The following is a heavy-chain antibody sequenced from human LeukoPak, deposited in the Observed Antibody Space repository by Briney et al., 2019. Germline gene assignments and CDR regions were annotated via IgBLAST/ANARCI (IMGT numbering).Heavy chain of an antibody. CDR1: GLTFGDYA. J-gene: IGHJ2*01. Sequence: PGGSLRLSCAASGLTFGDYAKHWVRQAPGKGLEWVSGINWNSDKIVFADSVKGRFNISRDNAKKSLYLQMNSLRVDDTAFYYCVKVESISIFGVAPRYFDLWGRGTLVTVSS. D-gene: IGHD3-3*01. V-gene: IGHV3-9*01. CDR3: VKVESISIFGVAPRYFDL. CDR2: INWNSDKI.